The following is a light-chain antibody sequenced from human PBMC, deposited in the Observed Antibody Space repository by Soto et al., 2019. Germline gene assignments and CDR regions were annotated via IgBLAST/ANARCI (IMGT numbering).Light chain of an antibody. CDR3: SSYTGSSTYVV. CDR2: EVS. J-gene: IGLJ2*01. Sequence: QSALTQPASVSGSPGQSITISCTGTSSDVGGYKYVSWYQQHPGKAPKLMIYEVSNRPSGVSNRFSGSKSGNTASLTISGLQAEDEADYYCSSYTGSSTYVVFGGGTKVT. V-gene: IGLV2-14*01. CDR1: SSDVGGYKY.